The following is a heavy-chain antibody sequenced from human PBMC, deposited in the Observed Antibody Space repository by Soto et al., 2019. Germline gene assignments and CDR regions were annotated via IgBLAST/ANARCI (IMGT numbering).Heavy chain of an antibody. CDR3: XXXXXXXXXXXXXXXXXX. CDR2: ISGSGGST. J-gene: IGHJ4*02. V-gene: IGHV3-23*01. Sequence: EVQLLESGGGLVQPGGSLRLSCAASGFTFSSYAMSWXXXAXXXXXXXXXXISGSGGSTYYADSVKGRFTISRDNSKNTXXLXXXXLXXXXXXXXXXXXXXXXXXXXXXXXXXXXXGQGTLVTVSS. CDR1: GFTFSSYA.